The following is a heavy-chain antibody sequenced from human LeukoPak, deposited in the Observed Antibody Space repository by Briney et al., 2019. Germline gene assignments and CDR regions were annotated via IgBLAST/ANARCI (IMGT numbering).Heavy chain of an antibody. CDR1: GFTFSSYS. D-gene: IGHD4-17*01. CDR3: ARRGQYGDYWYFDL. V-gene: IGHV3-48*01. CDR2: ISSSSSTI. J-gene: IGHJ2*01. Sequence: GGSLRLSCAASGFTFSSYSMNWVRQAPGKGLEWVSYISSSSSTIYYADSVKGRFTISRDNAKNSLYLQINSLRAEDTAVYYCARRGQYGDYWYFDLWGRGTLVTVSS.